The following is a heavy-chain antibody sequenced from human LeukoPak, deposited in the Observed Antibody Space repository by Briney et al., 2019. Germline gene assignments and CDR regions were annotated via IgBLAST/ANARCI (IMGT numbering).Heavy chain of an antibody. CDR1: GGSINGYS. CDR3: ARRIQLWSYWHFDL. Sequence: PSETLSLTCSVSGGSINGYSWGWVRQPLGKGLECIGYMFDRGSPNHHPSLQNRVTTSVDTSKNEFSLRLTSVTAADTAVYYCARRIQLWSYWHFDLWGRGTLVTVSS. V-gene: IGHV4-4*09. J-gene: IGHJ2*01. CDR2: MFDRGSP. D-gene: IGHD5-18*01.